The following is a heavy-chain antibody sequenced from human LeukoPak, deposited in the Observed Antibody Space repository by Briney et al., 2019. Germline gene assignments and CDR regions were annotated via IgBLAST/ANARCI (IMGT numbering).Heavy chain of an antibody. D-gene: IGHD4-17*01. CDR1: DYSVSSIHC. V-gene: IGHV4-38-2*02. J-gene: IGHJ4*02. CDR3: ARHPVPSLDYGDYGY. Sequence: SETLSLTCTVSDYSVSSIHCWGWIRQPPGKGLEWIGTICHSGSFYYNPSLKSRVTISLDTSKKQFSLRLSSVTAADTAVYYCARHPVPSLDYGDYGYWGQGTLVTVSS. CDR2: ICHSGSF.